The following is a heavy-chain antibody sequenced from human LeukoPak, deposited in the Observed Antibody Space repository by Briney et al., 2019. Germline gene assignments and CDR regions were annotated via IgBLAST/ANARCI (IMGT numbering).Heavy chain of an antibody. V-gene: IGHV3-30-3*01. J-gene: IGHJ3*02. CDR2: ISYDGSNK. D-gene: IGHD2-15*01. CDR1: GFTFSSYA. Sequence: PGGSLRLSCAASGFTFSSYAMHWVCRAPGKGLEWVAVISYDGSNKYYADSVRGRFTISRDNSKNTLYLQMNSLRGEDTAVYYCARDLVGEPHPLLNIWGQGTMVTVSS. CDR3: ARDLVGEPHPLLNI.